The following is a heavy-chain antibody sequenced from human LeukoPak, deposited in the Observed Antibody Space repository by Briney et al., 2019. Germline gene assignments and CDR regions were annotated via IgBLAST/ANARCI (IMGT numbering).Heavy chain of an antibody. CDR3: ARDDVAWNDVHWFDP. Sequence: GGSLRLSCAASGFTFSYYTMSWVRQAPGKGLEWVSSISSTGSSIYYADSVKGRFTISRDNAKNSLYLQMSSLRVADTAVYYCARDDVAWNDVHWFDPWGQGTLVTVSP. J-gene: IGHJ5*02. V-gene: IGHV3-21*01. CDR1: GFTFSYYT. D-gene: IGHD1-1*01. CDR2: ISSTGSSI.